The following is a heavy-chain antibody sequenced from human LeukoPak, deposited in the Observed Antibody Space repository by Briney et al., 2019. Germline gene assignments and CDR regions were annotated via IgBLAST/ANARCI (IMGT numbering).Heavy chain of an antibody. CDR1: VGTFSSYA. D-gene: IGHD3-22*01. CDR3: ARESVEGYYDSSGYPYCDY. V-gene: IGHV1-69*13. J-gene: IGHJ4*02. Sequence: GSSVKVSCKASVGTFSSYAISWVRQAPGQGLEWMGGFIPIFGTANYAQKFQGRGTIAADESTSTSYMELSSLRSEDTAVYYCARESVEGYYDSSGYPYCDYWGQGTLVTVSS. CDR2: FIPIFGTA.